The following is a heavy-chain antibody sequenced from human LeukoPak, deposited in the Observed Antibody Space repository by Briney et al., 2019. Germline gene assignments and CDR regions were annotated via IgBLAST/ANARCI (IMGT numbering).Heavy chain of an antibody. CDR2: TYYSGST. J-gene: IGHJ4*02. CDR3: AARVVGATNYFDY. V-gene: IGHV4-59*01. D-gene: IGHD1-26*01. CDR1: GGSISSYY. Sequence: PSETLSPTCTVSGGSISSYYWSWIRQPPGKGLEWIGHTYYSGSTNYNPSLKGRVTISVDLSKNQFSLKMNSVTAADTAVYYCAARVVGATNYFDYWDQGNLVTVSS.